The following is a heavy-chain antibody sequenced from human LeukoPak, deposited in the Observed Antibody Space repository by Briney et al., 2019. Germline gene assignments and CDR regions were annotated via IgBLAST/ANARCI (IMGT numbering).Heavy chain of an antibody. CDR2: IYYSGST. CDR1: GGSISSYY. D-gene: IGHD3-10*01. J-gene: IGHJ4*02. CDR3: ARDYGSGSYPGY. Sequence: SETLSLTCTVSGGSISSYYLSWIRQPPGKGLEWIGYIYYSGSTNYNPSLKSRVTISVDTSKNQFSLKLSSVTAADTAVYYCARDYGSGSYPGYWGQGTLVTVSS. V-gene: IGHV4-59*01.